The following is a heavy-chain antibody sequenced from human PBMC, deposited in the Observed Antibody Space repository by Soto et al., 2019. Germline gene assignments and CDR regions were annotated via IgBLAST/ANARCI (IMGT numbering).Heavy chain of an antibody. CDR2: ISYDGSNK. V-gene: IGHV3-30*18. CDR1: GFTFSSYG. J-gene: IGHJ4*02. CDR3: AKDPPDKAMAHDY. Sequence: GGSLRLSCAASGFTFSSYGMHWVRQAPGKGLEWVAVISYDGSNKYYADSVKGRFTISRDNSKNTLYLQMNSLRAEDTAVYYCAKDPPDKAMAHDYWGQGTLVTVSS. D-gene: IGHD5-18*01.